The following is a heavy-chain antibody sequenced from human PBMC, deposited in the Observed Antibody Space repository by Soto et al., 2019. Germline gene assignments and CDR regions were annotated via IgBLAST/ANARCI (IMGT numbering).Heavy chain of an antibody. V-gene: IGHV3-74*01. J-gene: IGHJ4*02. CDR1: GLTFSSYW. CDR2: INSAGSST. D-gene: IGHD4-17*01. Sequence: EVQLVESGGGLVQPGGSLRLSCAASGLTFSSYWMHWVRQAPGKGLVWVSRINSAGSSTSYADSVKGRFTISRDNAKNTLYLQINSLRAEDTAVYYCALSHTVTTYYWGQGTLVTVSS. CDR3: ALSHTVTTYY.